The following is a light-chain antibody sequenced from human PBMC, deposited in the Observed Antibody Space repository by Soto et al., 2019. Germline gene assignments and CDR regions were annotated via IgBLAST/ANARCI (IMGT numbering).Light chain of an antibody. CDR3: QKCKVAPFT. CDR2: AAS. Sequence: DIQLTQSPSLLSASVGDRVTITCRASQGISSYLAWYQQKPGKAPKLLIYAASTLQSGVPSRFTGSGSGTDFTLTISSLQPEDAATYYCQKCKVAPFTFGGGTKVEI. J-gene: IGKJ4*01. CDR1: QGISSY. V-gene: IGKV1-27*01.